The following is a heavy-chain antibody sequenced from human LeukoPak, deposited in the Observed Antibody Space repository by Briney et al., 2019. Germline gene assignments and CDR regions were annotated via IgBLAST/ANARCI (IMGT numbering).Heavy chain of an antibody. CDR1: GYTFTGYY. D-gene: IGHD6-19*01. J-gene: IGHJ4*02. CDR3: ARPYSSGWSASPKYFDD. Sequence: ASVKVSCKASGYTFTGYYMHWVRQAPGQGLEWMGWINPNSGGTNYAQKFQGRVTMTRDTSISTAYMELSRLRSDDTAVYYCARPYSSGWSASPKYFDDWGQGTLVTVSS. V-gene: IGHV1-2*02. CDR2: INPNSGGT.